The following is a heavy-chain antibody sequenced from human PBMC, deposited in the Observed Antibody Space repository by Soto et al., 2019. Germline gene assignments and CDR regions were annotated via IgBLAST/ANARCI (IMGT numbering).Heavy chain of an antibody. V-gene: IGHV4-59*01. CDR2: IYFSGST. D-gene: IGHD3-9*01. CDR3: AAYDSEGYFDY. J-gene: IGHJ4*02. Sequence: SETLSLTCTVSNGSITDFHWSWIRQPPGKGLEWIGYIYFSGSTNYNPSLKSRVTMSIDTSKNEFSLKLISVTAADTAAYYCAAYDSEGYFDYWGQGALVTVSS. CDR1: NGSITDFH.